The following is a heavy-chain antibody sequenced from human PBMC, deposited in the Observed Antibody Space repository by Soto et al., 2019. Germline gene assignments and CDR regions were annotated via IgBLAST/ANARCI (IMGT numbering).Heavy chain of an antibody. CDR1: GFTFNNFA. CDR2: IVASGGAT. Sequence: GGSLRLSCVTSGFTFNNFAMTWVRQAPGKGLHWVSTIVASGGATCYADSVQGRFTISRDNSKNTLYLQMTSLRDDDAAVYYCARLASVDVGGKGTTVTVSS. V-gene: IGHV3-23*01. J-gene: IGHJ6*04. CDR3: ARLASVDV. D-gene: IGHD3-9*01.